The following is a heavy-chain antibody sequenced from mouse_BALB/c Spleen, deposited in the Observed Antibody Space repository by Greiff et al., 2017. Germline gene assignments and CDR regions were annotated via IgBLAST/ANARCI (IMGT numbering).Heavy chain of an antibody. CDR1: GYTFTSYT. Sequence: VQLQQSAAELARPGASVKMSCKASGYTFTSYTMHWVKQRPGQGLEWIGYINPSSGYTEYNQKFKDKTTLTADKSSSTAYMQLSSLTSEDSAVYYCARGGYRYDEAWFAYWGQGTLVTVSA. V-gene: IGHV1-4*02. CDR3: ARGGYRYDEAWFAY. CDR2: INPSSGYT. D-gene: IGHD2-14*01. J-gene: IGHJ3*01.